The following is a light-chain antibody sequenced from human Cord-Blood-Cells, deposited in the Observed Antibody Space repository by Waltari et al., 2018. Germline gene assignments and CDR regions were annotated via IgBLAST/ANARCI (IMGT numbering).Light chain of an antibody. Sequence: DVVMTQSPLSLPVTLGQPASISCRSSQSLVYSDGNTYLNWCQQRPGQSPRRLIYKVSNRDAVVPDRFSGSGSGTDFTLKISRVEAEDVGVYYCMQGTHWPITFGQGTRLEIK. CDR2: KVS. CDR3: MQGTHWPIT. CDR1: QSLVYSDGNTY. V-gene: IGKV2-30*01. J-gene: IGKJ5*01.